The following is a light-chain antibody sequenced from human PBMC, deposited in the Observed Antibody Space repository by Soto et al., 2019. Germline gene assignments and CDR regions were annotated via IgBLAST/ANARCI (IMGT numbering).Light chain of an antibody. CDR2: GVS. J-gene: IGKJ1*01. Sequence: DIQMTQSPSTLSASVGDRVTITCRASQSVGRSFAWYQQQPGKAPKLLIYGVSTLESGVPSRFSGFGSGTEFTLSISSLQPGDFGTYYCQQFYKGWTFGQGTRV. V-gene: IGKV1-5*01. CDR1: QSVGRS. CDR3: QQFYKGWT.